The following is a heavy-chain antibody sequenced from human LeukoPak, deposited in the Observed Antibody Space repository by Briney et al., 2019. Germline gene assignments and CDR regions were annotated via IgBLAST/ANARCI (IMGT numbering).Heavy chain of an antibody. CDR3: ARDVWFGAGRTFDY. V-gene: IGHV4-61*02. CDR1: GGSISSGSYY. CDR2: IYTSGST. Sequence: SETLSLTCTVSGGSISSGSYYWSWIRQPAGKGPEWIGRIYTSGSTNYNPSLKSRVTISVDTSKNQFSLKLSSVTAADTAVYYCARDVWFGAGRTFDYWGQGTLVTVSS. D-gene: IGHD3-10*01. J-gene: IGHJ4*02.